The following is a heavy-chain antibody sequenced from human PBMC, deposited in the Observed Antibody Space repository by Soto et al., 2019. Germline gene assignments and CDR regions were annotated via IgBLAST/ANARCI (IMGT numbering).Heavy chain of an antibody. J-gene: IGHJ5*02. D-gene: IGHD3-16*01. CDR2: IYTSGST. CDR3: ARDGWGTFSGEEGWFEP. V-gene: IGHV4-4*07. Sequence: QVQLQESGPGLVKPSETLSLTCTVSGGSISSYYWSWIRQPAGKGLEWIGRIYTSGSTNYNPTLKCQVTMSVDASKKKFSLKRSSVNAADTAVYYCARDGWGTFSGEEGWFEPWGQRTLVTVTS. CDR1: GGSISSYY.